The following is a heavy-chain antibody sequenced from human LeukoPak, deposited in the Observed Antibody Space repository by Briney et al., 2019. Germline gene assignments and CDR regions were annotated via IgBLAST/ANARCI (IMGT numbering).Heavy chain of an antibody. V-gene: IGHV3-30*18. J-gene: IGHJ4*02. CDR1: GFTFSSYA. CDR3: AKDYWYRKVGASHAL. Sequence: GGSLRLSCAASGFTFSSYAMHWVRQAPGKGLEWVAVISFDGSNKYYADSVKGRFTISRDNSKNTLYLQMNSLRAEDTAVYYCAKDYWYRKVGASHALWGQGTLVTVPS. CDR2: ISFDGSNK. D-gene: IGHD1-26*01.